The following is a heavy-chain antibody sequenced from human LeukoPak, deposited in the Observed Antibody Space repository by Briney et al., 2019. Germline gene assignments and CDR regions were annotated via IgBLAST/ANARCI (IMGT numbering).Heavy chain of an antibody. CDR1: GFTFSSYA. CDR2: ISYDGSNK. Sequence: GGSLRLSCAASGFTFSSYAMHWVRQAPGKGLEWVAVISYDGSNKYYADSVKGRFTISRDNSKNTLYLQMNSLRAEDTAVYYCARERYFDWLSPYFDYWGQGTLVTVSS. D-gene: IGHD3-9*01. V-gene: IGHV3-30*04. CDR3: ARERYFDWLSPYFDY. J-gene: IGHJ4*02.